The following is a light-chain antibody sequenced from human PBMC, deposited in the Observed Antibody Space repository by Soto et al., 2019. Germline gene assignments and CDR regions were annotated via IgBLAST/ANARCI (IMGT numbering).Light chain of an antibody. CDR2: DAS. V-gene: IGKV3-11*01. CDR3: QQRSNWLFT. Sequence: EIVLTQSPATLSLSPGERATLSCRASQSVSSYLAWYQQKPGQAPRLLIYDASNRATGIPARFSGSGSGTDFTLTISRIEPEAFGVYYCQQRSNWLFTFGPGTKVDIK. J-gene: IGKJ3*01. CDR1: QSVSSY.